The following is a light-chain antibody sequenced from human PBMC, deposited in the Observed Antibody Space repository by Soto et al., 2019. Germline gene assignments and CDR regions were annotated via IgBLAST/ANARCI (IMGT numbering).Light chain of an antibody. Sequence: IVLTQSPVTLAVSPGESAVLSCRASQSVSTSLAWYQHKPGQAPSLFSYDASKRAPGIPARFTGRGSGAHFTLTISSLEPEDIVVYYCQVRDVWPSFGQGTKVEIQ. CDR3: QVRDVWPS. CDR2: DAS. CDR1: QSVSTS. V-gene: IGKV3-11*01. J-gene: IGKJ1*01.